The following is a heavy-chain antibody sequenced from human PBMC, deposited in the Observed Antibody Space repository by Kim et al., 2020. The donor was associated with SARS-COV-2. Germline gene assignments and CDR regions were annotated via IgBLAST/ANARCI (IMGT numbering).Heavy chain of an antibody. V-gene: IGHV1-8*01. J-gene: IGHJ4*02. D-gene: IGHD1-26*01. CDR1: GYTFSSYD. CDR3: GRSHSGSYTIKRFDY. CDR2: MNPNSGNI. Sequence: ASVKVSCKASGYTFSSYDINWVRQATGQGLEWMGRMNPNSGNIDYAQKFQGRVTMTRNTSISTAYMELSSLRSDDTAVYYCGRSHSGSYTIKRFDYWGQGTLVTVSS.